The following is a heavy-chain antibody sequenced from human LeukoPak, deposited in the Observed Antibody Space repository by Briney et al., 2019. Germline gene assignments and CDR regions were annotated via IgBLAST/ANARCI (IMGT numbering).Heavy chain of an antibody. J-gene: IGHJ6*02. CDR2: IYSDGST. CDR3: ARVDTDYYYYGMDV. Sequence: GGSLRLSCAASGFTVSSNYMSWVRQAPGKGLEWVSVIYSDGSTYYADSVKGRFTISRHNSKNTLYLQMNSLRAEDTAVYYCARVDTDYYYYGMDVWGQGTTVTVSS. D-gene: IGHD5-18*01. V-gene: IGHV3-53*04. CDR1: GFTVSSNY.